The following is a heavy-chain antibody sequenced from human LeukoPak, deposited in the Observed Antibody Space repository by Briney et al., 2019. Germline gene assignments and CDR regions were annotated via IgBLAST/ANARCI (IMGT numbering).Heavy chain of an antibody. CDR1: DFTFSTYG. CDR2: ISGGGGST. J-gene: IGHJ4*02. Sequence: GGSLRLSCAASDFTFSTYGMSWVRQAPGKGLEWVSSISGGGGSTYYADSVKGRFTISRDNAKNSLYLQMNSLRAEDTAVYYCARRAKTERGHSYGLDYWGQGTLVTVSP. V-gene: IGHV3-21*01. D-gene: IGHD5-18*01. CDR3: ARRAKTERGHSYGLDY.